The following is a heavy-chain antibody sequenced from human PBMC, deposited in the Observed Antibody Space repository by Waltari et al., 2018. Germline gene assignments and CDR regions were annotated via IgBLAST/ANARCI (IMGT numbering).Heavy chain of an antibody. V-gene: IGHV4-39*01. Sequence: QVQLQESGPGLVKPSGTLALTCGVSHGSISGSSSYWGWIRQPQGKALEWSGSIFYSGRSHFNPSLKSRVIISVDTSKNQFSLKLNSVTAADTALYYCASHGPYSSSWFLVDWGQGTLVTVSS. J-gene: IGHJ4*02. D-gene: IGHD6-13*01. CDR3: ASHGPYSSSWFLVD. CDR2: IFYSGRS. CDR1: HGSISGSSSY.